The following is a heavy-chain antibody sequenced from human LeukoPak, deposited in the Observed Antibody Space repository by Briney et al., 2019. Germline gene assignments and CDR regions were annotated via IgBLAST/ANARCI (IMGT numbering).Heavy chain of an antibody. J-gene: IGHJ4*02. CDR2: IYPGDSET. CDR3: ARFLYGHYSHYFDY. CDR1: GYTFSNYW. Sequence: GESLQISFRGSGYTFSNYWIGWVRPVTGKGMEWMGIIYPGDSETRYTPPFRGQVTISADKSISTTYLQWSSLEVSDTAMYFCARFLYGHYSHYFDYWGQGTLVTVSS. V-gene: IGHV5-51*03. D-gene: IGHD4-17*01.